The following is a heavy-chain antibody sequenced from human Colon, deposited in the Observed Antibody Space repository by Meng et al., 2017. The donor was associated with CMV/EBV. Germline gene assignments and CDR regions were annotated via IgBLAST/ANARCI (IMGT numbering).Heavy chain of an antibody. J-gene: IGHJ5*02. Sequence: GESLKISCAASGFNLSSYAMTWVRQAPGKGLEWVSVITTSGGRHYADSVKGRLTISRDNSKSTVYLQMNSLRAEDTAQYYCARAEGDYRVDPWGQGTLVTVSS. V-gene: IGHV3-23*01. CDR1: GFNLSSYA. CDR3: ARAEGDYRVDP. CDR2: ITTSGGR. D-gene: IGHD4-11*01.